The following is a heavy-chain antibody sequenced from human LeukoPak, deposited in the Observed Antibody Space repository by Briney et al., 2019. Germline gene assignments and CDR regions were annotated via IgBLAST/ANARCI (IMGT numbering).Heavy chain of an antibody. CDR1: VYTFTGYY. Sequence: ASVKVSCKASVYTFTGYYMHWVRQAPGQGLEWMGWINPNSGGTNYAQKFQGRVTMTEDTSTDTAYMELSSLRSEDTAVYYCVTNARPTYYYYYGMDVWGQGTTVTVSS. J-gene: IGHJ6*02. CDR2: INPNSGGT. V-gene: IGHV1-2*02. D-gene: IGHD2-8*01. CDR3: VTNARPTYYYYYGMDV.